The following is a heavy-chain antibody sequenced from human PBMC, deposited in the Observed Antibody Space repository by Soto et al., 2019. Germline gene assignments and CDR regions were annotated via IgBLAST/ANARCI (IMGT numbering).Heavy chain of an antibody. D-gene: IGHD2-2*01. J-gene: IGHJ4*02. CDR1: GFTFSSYA. CDR3: AKYLTDQTYYFDY. V-gene: IGHV3-23*01. CDR2: ISGSGGST. Sequence: EVQLLESGGGLVQPGGSLRLSCAASGFTFSSYAMSWVRQAPGKGLEWVSAISGSGGSTYYADSVKGRFTISRDNAKNTLYLQINSLRAEDMAVYYCAKYLTDQTYYFDYWGQGTLVTVSS.